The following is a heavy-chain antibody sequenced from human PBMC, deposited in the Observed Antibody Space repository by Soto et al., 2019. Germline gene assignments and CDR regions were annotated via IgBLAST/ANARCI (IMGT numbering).Heavy chain of an antibody. CDR3: ARSIPRVPAAMGSYYYYGMDV. CDR2: IYYSGST. Sequence: PSETLSLTCTVSGGSISSSSYYWGRIRQPPGKGLEWFGSIYYSGSTYYNPSLKSRVTISVDTSKNQFSLKLSSVTAADTAVYYCARSIPRVPAAMGSYYYYGMDVWGQGTTVTVSS. D-gene: IGHD2-2*01. V-gene: IGHV4-39*01. J-gene: IGHJ6*02. CDR1: GGSISSSSYY.